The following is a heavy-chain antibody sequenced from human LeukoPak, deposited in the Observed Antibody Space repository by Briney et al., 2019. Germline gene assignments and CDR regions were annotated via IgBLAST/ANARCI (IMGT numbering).Heavy chain of an antibody. J-gene: IGHJ3*02. CDR1: GFTFSSYS. CDR3: ARDSYYYDSSGYRHKDAFDI. CDR2: ISSSSSYI. V-gene: IGHV3-21*01. D-gene: IGHD3-22*01. Sequence: GGSLRLSCAASGFTFSSYSMNWVRQAPGKGLEWVSSISSSSSYIYYADSVKGRFTISRDNAKNSLYLQMNSLRAEDTAVYYCARDSYYYDSSGYRHKDAFDIWGQGTMVTVSS.